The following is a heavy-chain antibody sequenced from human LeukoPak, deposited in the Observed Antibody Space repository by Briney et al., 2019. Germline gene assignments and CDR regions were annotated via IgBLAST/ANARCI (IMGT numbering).Heavy chain of an antibody. CDR2: ISVYNGNT. J-gene: IGHJ4*02. CDR1: GYTFSIYG. V-gene: IGHV1-18*01. D-gene: IGHD4-23*01. Sequence: ASVRVSCKASGYTFSIYGFSWVRQAPGQGLEWMGWISVYNGNTNYAQKFQGRVTMTTDTSTSTAHMELRSLRSEDTAVYYRARQGYSGHSQGAADYWGQGTLVTVSS. CDR3: ARQGYSGHSQGAADY.